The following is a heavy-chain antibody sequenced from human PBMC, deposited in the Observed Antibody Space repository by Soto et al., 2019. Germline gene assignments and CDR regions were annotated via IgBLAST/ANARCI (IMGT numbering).Heavy chain of an antibody. CDR3: ATNEGRDGYRFDY. CDR1: GVTFSRQD. D-gene: IGHD5-12*01. J-gene: IGHJ4*02. Sequence: SVKVSCKASGVTFSRQDMRWVRQAPGQGLEWMGGIIPIFGTPQYAEKFQDRVTITADESTSTAYMELSSLTSEDTAVYYCATNEGRDGYRFDYWGQGTLATVSS. CDR2: IIPIFGTP. V-gene: IGHV1-69*13.